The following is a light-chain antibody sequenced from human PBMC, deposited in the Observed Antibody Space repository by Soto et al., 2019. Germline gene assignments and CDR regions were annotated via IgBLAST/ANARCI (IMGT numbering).Light chain of an antibody. CDR2: VAS. CDR3: QQYGGSPLVT. Sequence: EIVLTQSPGTLSLSPGERATLSCRASQSVSNTYLAWYQQKAGQALRLLIYVASSRATGIPDRFRGTGSGTDFTLTITRLEPEDFAVYYCQQYGGSPLVTFGGGTKVEI. CDR1: QSVSNTY. V-gene: IGKV3-20*01. J-gene: IGKJ4*01.